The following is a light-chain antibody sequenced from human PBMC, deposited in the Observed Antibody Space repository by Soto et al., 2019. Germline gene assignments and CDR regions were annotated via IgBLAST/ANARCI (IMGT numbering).Light chain of an antibody. Sequence: DSQMTLSPSTLSASVGDRVTITCRASQSISSWLAWYQQKPGKAPKLLIYDASSLESGVPSRFSGSGSATEFTLTISSLQPDDFATYYCQQDNNYWTFGQGTKVDIK. CDR1: QSISSW. CDR3: QQDNNYWT. J-gene: IGKJ1*01. CDR2: DAS. V-gene: IGKV1-5*01.